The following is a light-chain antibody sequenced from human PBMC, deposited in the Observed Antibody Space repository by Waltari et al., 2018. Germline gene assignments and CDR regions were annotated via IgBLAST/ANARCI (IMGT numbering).Light chain of an antibody. V-gene: IGLV1-44*01. Sequence: QSVLTQPPSVSGTPGQRVTISCSGRASTLGHHLVNWYQHFPGKAPKLLIYRSDQRPSGAPDRFSGSKSGTSASLAISGLQSEDEADYYCAAWDDSLNGRWVFGGGTKVTVL. CDR3: AAWDDSLNGRWV. CDR2: RSD. CDR1: ASTLGHHL. J-gene: IGLJ2*01.